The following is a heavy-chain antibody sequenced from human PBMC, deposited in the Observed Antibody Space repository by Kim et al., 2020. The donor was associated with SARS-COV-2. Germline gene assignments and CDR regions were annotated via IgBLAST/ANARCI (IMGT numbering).Heavy chain of an antibody. Sequence: LKSRVTISVDTSKHQFSLKLSSVTAADTAVYYCARGRGVLMVYAITPEDYWGQGTLVTVSS. D-gene: IGHD2-8*01. V-gene: IGHV4-34*01. J-gene: IGHJ4*02. CDR3: ARGRGVLMVYAITPEDY.